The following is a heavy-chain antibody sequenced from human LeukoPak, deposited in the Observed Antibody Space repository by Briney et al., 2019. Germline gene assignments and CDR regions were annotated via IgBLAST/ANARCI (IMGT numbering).Heavy chain of an antibody. CDR1: GFTFSSYS. D-gene: IGHD2-21*01. CDR3: ARRHAIADLYYYYYMDV. J-gene: IGHJ6*03. CDR2: ISSSSSYI. Sequence: GGSLRLSCAASGFTFSSYSMNWVRQAPGKGLEWVSSISSSSSYIYYADSVKGRFTISRDNAKNSLYLQMNSLRAEDTAVYYCARRHAIADLYYYYYMDVWGKGTTVTVSS. V-gene: IGHV3-21*01.